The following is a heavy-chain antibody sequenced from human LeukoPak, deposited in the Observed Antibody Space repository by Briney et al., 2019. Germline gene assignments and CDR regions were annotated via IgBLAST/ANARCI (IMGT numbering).Heavy chain of an antibody. CDR1: GYTFTNYG. Sequence: ASVKVSCKASGYTFTNYGVSWVRQAPGQGLEWMGWISAYNGNTNYAQKFQGRVTMTTDTSTSTAYMELSSLRSEDTAVYYCASSPESVRFLEWYDYYYYYYMDVWGKGTTVTVSS. CDR2: ISAYNGNT. D-gene: IGHD3-3*01. J-gene: IGHJ6*03. CDR3: ASSPESVRFLEWYDYYYYYYMDV. V-gene: IGHV1-18*01.